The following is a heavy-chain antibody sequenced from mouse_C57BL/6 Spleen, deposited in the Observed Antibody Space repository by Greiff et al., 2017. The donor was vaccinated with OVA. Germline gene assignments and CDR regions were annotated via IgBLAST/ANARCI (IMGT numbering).Heavy chain of an antibody. CDR1: GYSITSGYY. Sequence: EESGPGLVKPSQSLSLTCSVTGYSITSGYYWNWIRQFPGNKLEWMGYISYDGSNNYNPSLKNRISITRDTSKNQFFLKLNSVTTEDTATYYCARGGLGLAYWGQGTLVTVSA. CDR3: ARGGLGLAY. D-gene: IGHD3-3*01. J-gene: IGHJ3*01. V-gene: IGHV3-6*01. CDR2: ISYDGSN.